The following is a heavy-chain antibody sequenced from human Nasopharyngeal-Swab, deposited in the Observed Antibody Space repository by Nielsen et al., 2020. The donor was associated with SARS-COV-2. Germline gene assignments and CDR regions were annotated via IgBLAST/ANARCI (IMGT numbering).Heavy chain of an antibody. V-gene: IGHV3-7*04. D-gene: IGHD2-2*01. CDR3: ARVHCSRSSCSAPDYYYYYMDV. Sequence: GESLKISCAASGFIFSAYWMNWVRQAPGKGLEWVGNIKQDGSEQYYVDSVKGRFTISRDNAKNLLYLQMNSLRVEDTAVYYCARVHCSRSSCSAPDYYYYYMDVWGKGTTVTVSS. CDR2: IKQDGSEQ. CDR1: GFIFSAYW. J-gene: IGHJ6*03.